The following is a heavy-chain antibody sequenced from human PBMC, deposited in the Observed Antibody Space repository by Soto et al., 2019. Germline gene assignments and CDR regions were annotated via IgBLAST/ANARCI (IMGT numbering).Heavy chain of an antibody. CDR3: TFPGLYYYYYGMDV. J-gene: IGHJ6*02. Sequence: GGSLRLSCAASGFTFSSYAMSWLRQAPGKGLEWVSAISGSGGSTYYADSVKGRFTISRDNSKNTLYLQMNSLRAEDTAVYYCTFPGLYYYYYGMDVWGQGTTVTVSS. V-gene: IGHV3-23*01. CDR1: GFTFSSYA. CDR2: ISGSGGST.